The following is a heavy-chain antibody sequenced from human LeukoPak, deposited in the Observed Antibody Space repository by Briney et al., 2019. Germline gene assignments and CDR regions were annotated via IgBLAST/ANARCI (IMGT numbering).Heavy chain of an antibody. Sequence: SETLSLTCAVYGGSFSGYYWSWIRQPPGKGLEWIGYIYYSGSTNYNPSLKTRVTISVDTSKNQVSLTLRSVTAADTAVYYCARDSNYFSWGSSSPRYFYFGMDVWGQGTTVTVSS. CDR2: IYYSGST. D-gene: IGHD3-10*01. CDR1: GGSFSGYY. CDR3: ARDSNYFSWGSSSPRYFYFGMDV. J-gene: IGHJ6*02. V-gene: IGHV4-59*12.